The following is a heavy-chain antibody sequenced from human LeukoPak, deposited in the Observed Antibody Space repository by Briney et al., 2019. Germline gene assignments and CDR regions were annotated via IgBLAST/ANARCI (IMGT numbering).Heavy chain of an antibody. J-gene: IGHJ4*02. D-gene: IGHD3-22*01. CDR1: GGSFSGYY. V-gene: IGHV4-34*01. CDR2: INHSGST. Sequence: PSETLSLTCAVYGGSFSGYYWSWIRQPPGKGLEWIGKINHSGSTNYNPSLKSRVTISVDTSKNQFSLKLSSVTAADTAVYYCARFFSTFTYYYDSSGYYIDYWGQGTLVTVSS. CDR3: ARFFSTFTYYYDSSGYYIDY.